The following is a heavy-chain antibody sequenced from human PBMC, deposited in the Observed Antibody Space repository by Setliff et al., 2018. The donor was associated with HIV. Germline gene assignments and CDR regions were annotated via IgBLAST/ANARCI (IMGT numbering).Heavy chain of an antibody. CDR3: ARGLDYGSGSFSSQRRSHSFPR. CDR2: IDHSGAT. Sequence: PSETLSLTCAVYNGSFSGYYWSWIRQPPGKGLEWIGEIDHSGATNYNPSLNSRVTMSVDTSKNQFSLKLNSMTAADTAVYYCARGLDYGSGSFSSQRRSHSFPRWGQGTLVTVPS. CDR1: NGSFSGYY. V-gene: IGHV4-34*01. J-gene: IGHJ4*02. D-gene: IGHD3-10*01.